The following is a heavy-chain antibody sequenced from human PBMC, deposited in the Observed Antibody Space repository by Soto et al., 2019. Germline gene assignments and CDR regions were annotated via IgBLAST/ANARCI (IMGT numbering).Heavy chain of an antibody. J-gene: IGHJ6*02. Sequence: SETLSLTCAVYGGSFSGYYWSWIRQPPGKGLEWIGEINHSGSTNYNPSLKSRVTISVDTSKNQFSLKLSSVTAADTAVYYCARLASSWYGVYGIVGASYYYYGMDVWGQGTTVTVSS. CDR1: GGSFSGYY. D-gene: IGHD1-26*01. CDR3: ARLASSWYGVYGIVGASYYYYGMDV. CDR2: INHSGST. V-gene: IGHV4-34*01.